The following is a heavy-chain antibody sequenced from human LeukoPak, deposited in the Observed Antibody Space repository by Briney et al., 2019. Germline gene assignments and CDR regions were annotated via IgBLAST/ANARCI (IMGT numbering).Heavy chain of an antibody. J-gene: IGHJ4*02. CDR2: ISSSGSTI. CDR3: ARERGYSGYDYLIDSPSDY. V-gene: IGHV3-48*03. CDR1: GFTFSSYE. D-gene: IGHD5-12*01. Sequence: GGSLRLSCAASGFTFSSYEMNWVRQAPGKGLEWVSYISSSGSTIYNADPVKGRFTISRDNVKNSLYLQMNSLRAEDTAVYYCARERGYSGYDYLIDSPSDYWGQGTLVAVSS.